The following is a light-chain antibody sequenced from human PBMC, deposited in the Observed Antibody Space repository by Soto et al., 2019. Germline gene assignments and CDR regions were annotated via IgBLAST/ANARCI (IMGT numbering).Light chain of an antibody. CDR3: QQTYSLPRT. CDR1: DNIVHW. V-gene: IGKV1-5*03. CDR2: KAA. J-gene: IGKJ1*01. Sequence: DIQMTQSPSTLSASVGDRVAITCRASDNIVHWVAWYQQKPGKAPKLLIYKAANLADEVPSRFAGSGSGTDFTLTITRLQPDDFATYYCQQTYSLPRTFAQGTKVDIK.